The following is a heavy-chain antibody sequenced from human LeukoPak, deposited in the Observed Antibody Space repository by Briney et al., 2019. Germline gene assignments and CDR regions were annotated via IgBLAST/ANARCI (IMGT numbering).Heavy chain of an antibody. CDR2: IKQDGSEK. Sequence: GGSLRVSCAASGFTLSSYWMSWVRQAPGKGLEWVANIKQDGSEKYYVDSVKGRFTISRDNAKNSLYLQMNSLRAEDTAVYYCAVGVYYFDYWGQGTLVTVSS. D-gene: IGHD3-10*01. CDR3: AVGVYYFDY. J-gene: IGHJ4*02. CDR1: GFTLSSYW. V-gene: IGHV3-7*02.